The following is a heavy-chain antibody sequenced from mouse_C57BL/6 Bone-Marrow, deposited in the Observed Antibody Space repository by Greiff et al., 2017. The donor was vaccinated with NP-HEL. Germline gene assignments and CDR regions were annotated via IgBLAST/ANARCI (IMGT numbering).Heavy chain of an antibody. CDR2: IVPETGGT. CDR1: GYTFTDYE. V-gene: IGHV1-15*01. J-gene: IGHJ1*03. CDR3: TRERVTTVVARYWYFDV. D-gene: IGHD1-1*01. Sequence: VKLMESGAELVRPGASVTLSCKASGYTFTDYEMHWVKQTPVHGLEWIGAIVPETGGTAYNQKFKGKAILTADNSSSTAYMELRSLTSEDSAVYYCTRERVTTVVARYWYFDVWGTGTTVTVSS.